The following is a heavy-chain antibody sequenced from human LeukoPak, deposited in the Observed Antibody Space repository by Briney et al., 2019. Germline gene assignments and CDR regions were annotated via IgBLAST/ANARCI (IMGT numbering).Heavy chain of an antibody. CDR3: ARVEGGYTYGSDDY. J-gene: IGHJ4*02. CDR2: IWYDGSNK. CDR1: GFTFSSYG. D-gene: IGHD5-18*01. V-gene: IGHV3-33*01. Sequence: PGGSLRLSCAASGFTFSSYGMHWVRQAPGKGLEWVAVIWYDGSNKYYADSVKGRFTISRDNSKNTLYLRMNSLRAEDTAVYYCARVEGGYTYGSDDYWGQGTLVTVSS.